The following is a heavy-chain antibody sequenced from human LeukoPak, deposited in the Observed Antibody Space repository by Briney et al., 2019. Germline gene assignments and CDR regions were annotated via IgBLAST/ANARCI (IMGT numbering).Heavy chain of an antibody. V-gene: IGHV3-48*03. D-gene: IGHD3-10*01. Sequence: GGSLRLSCAASGFTFSSYEMNWVRQAPGKGLEWVSYISSSGSTMYYADSVKGRFTISRDNAKNSLYLQMNSLRAEDTAVYYCARAMVRGVIIHYYYYGMDVWGKGTTVTVSS. CDR3: ARAMVRGVIIHYYYYGMDV. J-gene: IGHJ6*04. CDR2: ISSSGSTM. CDR1: GFTFSSYE.